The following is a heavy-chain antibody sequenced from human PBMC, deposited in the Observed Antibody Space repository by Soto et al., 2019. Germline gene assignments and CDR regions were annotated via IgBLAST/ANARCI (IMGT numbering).Heavy chain of an antibody. CDR2: TLSDESFK. J-gene: IGHJ4*02. V-gene: IGHV3-30-3*01. Sequence: QAQLVESGGGVVQPGRSLRLSCAASGFTFSEYGMHWVRQAPGKGLEWVAFTLSDESFKYYANSVRGRFTISRDNSMNTLYLQMNSLRAEDTAVYYCASGCSSTGCRLFAYWGQGTLVTVSS. D-gene: IGHD2-2*01. CDR3: ASGCSSTGCRLFAY. CDR1: GFTFSEYG.